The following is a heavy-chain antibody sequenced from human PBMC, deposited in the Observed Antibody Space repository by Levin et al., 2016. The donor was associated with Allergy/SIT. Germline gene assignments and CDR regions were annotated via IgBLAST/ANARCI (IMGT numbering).Heavy chain of an antibody. V-gene: IGHV4-4*02. CDR1: GGSISSSNW. J-gene: IGHJ4*02. CDR3: ARDQGRGSGWRSLDY. Sequence: SETLSLTCAVSGGSISSSNWWSWVRQPPGKGLEWIGEIYHSGSTNYNPSLKSRVTISVDKSKNQFSLKLSSVTAADTAVYYCARDQGRGSGWRSLDYWGQGTLVTVSS. D-gene: IGHD6-19*01. CDR2: IYHSGST.